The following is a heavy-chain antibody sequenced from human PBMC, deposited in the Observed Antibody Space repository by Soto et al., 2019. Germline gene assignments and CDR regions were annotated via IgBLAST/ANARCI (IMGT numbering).Heavy chain of an antibody. J-gene: IGHJ5*02. Sequence: PSQTMSLTCAISVGSVVSVGYTWSWIRKTPGGGLEGIGYLYHGGTFLYSPSLKTRLTVSLDMSKNQFSLSLRSMTASDTAVYYCARTHFYSGSGNYLNLMFDPWGQGTQVTVSS. D-gene: IGHD3-10*01. V-gene: IGHV4-30-2*01. CDR2: LYHGGTF. CDR3: ARTHFYSGSGNYLNLMFDP. CDR1: VGSVVSVGYT.